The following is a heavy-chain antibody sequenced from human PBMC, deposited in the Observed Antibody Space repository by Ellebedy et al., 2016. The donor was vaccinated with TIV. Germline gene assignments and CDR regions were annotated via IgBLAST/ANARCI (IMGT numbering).Heavy chain of an antibody. J-gene: IGHJ6*02. V-gene: IGHV3-11*01. CDR3: ARISSGRSFYGMDV. CDR1: GFSSSDYY. D-gene: IGHD6-19*01. CDR2: ISDSGSMI. Sequence: GESLKISXAASGFSSSDYYMSWIRQAPGKGLEWVSYISDSGSMIHYADSVKGRFTISRDNSKNSLYLQMSNLRAEDTAVYYCARISSGRSFYGMDVWGQGTTVTVS.